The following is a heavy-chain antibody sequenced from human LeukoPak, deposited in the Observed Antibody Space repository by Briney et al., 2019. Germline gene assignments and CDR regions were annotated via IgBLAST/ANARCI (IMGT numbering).Heavy chain of an antibody. V-gene: IGHV3-23*01. CDR1: GFTFSSYE. J-gene: IGHJ4*02. Sequence: GGSLRLSCAASGFTFSSYEMNWVRQAPGKGLEWVSAISGSGGSTYYADSVKGRFTISRDNSKNTLYLQMNSLRAEDTAVYYCAKGSGYSSSWYYPDYWGQGTLVTVSS. CDR2: ISGSGGST. D-gene: IGHD6-13*01. CDR3: AKGSGYSSSWYYPDY.